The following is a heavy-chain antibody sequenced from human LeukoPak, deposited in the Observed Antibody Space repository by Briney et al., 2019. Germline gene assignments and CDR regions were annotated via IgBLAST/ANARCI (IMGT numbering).Heavy chain of an antibody. V-gene: IGHV1-46*01. CDR2: INPSGGST. J-gene: IGHJ4*02. D-gene: IGHD5-12*01. CDR1: GYTFTSYY. Sequence: ASVKVSCKASGYTFTSYYMHWVRQAPGQGLEWMGIINPSGGSTSYAQKFQGRVTMTRDMSTSTVYMELSSLRSEDTAVYYCARDSYPGYAGFSFDYWGQGTLVTVSS. CDR3: ARDSYPGYAGFSFDY.